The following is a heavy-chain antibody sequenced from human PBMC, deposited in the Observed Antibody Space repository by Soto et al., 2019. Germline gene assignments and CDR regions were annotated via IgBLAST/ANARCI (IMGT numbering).Heavy chain of an antibody. Sequence: SETLSLTCSVSGVSISIGDYYWNWIRHPPGKGLEWIGYIYYSGSTYYNPSLKSRVTISVDTSKNQFSLKLTSVTAADTAVYYCARAPYYYDSSGYYSPYYGMDVWGQGTTVTVSS. CDR3: ARAPYYYDSSGYYSPYYGMDV. D-gene: IGHD3-22*01. J-gene: IGHJ6*02. V-gene: IGHV4-30-4*01. CDR1: GVSISIGDYY. CDR2: IYYSGST.